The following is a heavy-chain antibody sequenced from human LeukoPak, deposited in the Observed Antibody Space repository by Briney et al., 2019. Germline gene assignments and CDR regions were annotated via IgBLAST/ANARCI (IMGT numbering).Heavy chain of an antibody. V-gene: IGHV3-64*04. D-gene: IGHD3-3*01. Sequence: GGSLRLSCSASGFTFSSYAMHWVRQAPGKGLEYVSAISSNGGSTYYADSVKGRFTISRDNSKNTLYLQMNSLRAEDTAVYYCAKGGFIYDFWSGYYPRWEAGYFDYWGQGTLVTVSS. CDR2: ISSNGGST. CDR3: AKGGFIYDFWSGYYPRWEAGYFDY. CDR1: GFTFSSYA. J-gene: IGHJ4*02.